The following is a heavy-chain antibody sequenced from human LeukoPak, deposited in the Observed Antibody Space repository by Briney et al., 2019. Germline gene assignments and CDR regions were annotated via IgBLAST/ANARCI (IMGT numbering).Heavy chain of an antibody. CDR1: GFTFSSYG. CDR2: ISGSGGST. D-gene: IGHD6-13*01. CDR3: AKDYSGAGTLYVDY. V-gene: IGHV3-23*01. J-gene: IGHJ4*02. Sequence: GGSLRLSCAASGFTFSSYGMSWVRQAPGKGLEWVSAISGSGGSTYYADSVKGRFTISRDNSKNTLYLQMNSLRAEDTAVYYCAKDYSGAGTLYVDYWGQGTLVTVSS.